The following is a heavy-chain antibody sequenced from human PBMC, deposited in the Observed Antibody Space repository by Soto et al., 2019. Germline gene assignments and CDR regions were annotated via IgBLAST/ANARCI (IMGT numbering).Heavy chain of an antibody. CDR1: GFTFSSYV. V-gene: IGHV3-30*18. CDR2: ISYDGSNK. J-gene: IGHJ4*02. Sequence: GGSLRLSCAASGFTFSSYVMHWLRQAPGKGLEWVAVISYDGSNKYYADSVKGRFTISRDNSKNTLYLQMNSLRAEDTAVYYCAKDSATAGVLYYFDYWGQGTLVTVSS. D-gene: IGHD6-13*01. CDR3: AKDSATAGVLYYFDY.